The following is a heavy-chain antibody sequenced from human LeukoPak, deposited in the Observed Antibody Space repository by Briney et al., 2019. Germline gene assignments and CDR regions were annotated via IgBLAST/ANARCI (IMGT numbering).Heavy chain of an antibody. Sequence: GGSLRLSCAASGFTFSNYWMHWVRQAPGKGLVWVSRINSDGINTSYADSVKGRFTISRDNAKNTLNLQMNSLRAEDTAVYYCAAGWRGSGSYYNKPPDYWGQGTLVTVSS. CDR3: AAGWRGSGSYYNKPPDY. CDR1: GFTFSNYW. CDR2: INSDGINT. V-gene: IGHV3-74*01. D-gene: IGHD3-10*01. J-gene: IGHJ4*02.